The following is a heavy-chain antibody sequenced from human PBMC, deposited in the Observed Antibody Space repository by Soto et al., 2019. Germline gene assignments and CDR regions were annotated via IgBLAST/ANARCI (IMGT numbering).Heavy chain of an antibody. V-gene: IGHV4-30-4*01. J-gene: IGHJ2*01. CDR2: VYYSGTT. D-gene: IGHD3-22*01. CDR3: ARMSYFYDKWYFDL. CDR1: GASINDNDYY. Sequence: PSETLSLTCTVSGASINDNDYYWSWIRQTPGKGLEWIGYVYYSGTTDYIPSLKSRLSMSIDKSQNQFTLKLNSVTAADTATYYCARMSYFYDKWYFDLWGRGTLVTVSS.